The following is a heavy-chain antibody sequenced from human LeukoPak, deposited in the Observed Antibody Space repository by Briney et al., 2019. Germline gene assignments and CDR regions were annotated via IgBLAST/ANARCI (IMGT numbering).Heavy chain of an antibody. Sequence: GGSLRLSCAVSGITLSNYGMSWVRQAPGKGLEWVAGLSGSGGGTNYADSVQGRFTISRDNPKNTLYLQMNSLRAEDTAVYFCAKRGVVIRVFLVGLQKEAYYFDSWVQGAVVKGSS. J-gene: IGHJ4*02. CDR1: GITLSNYG. V-gene: IGHV3-23*01. D-gene: IGHD3-10*01. CDR2: LSGSGGGT. CDR3: AKRGVVIRVFLVGLQKEAYYFDS.